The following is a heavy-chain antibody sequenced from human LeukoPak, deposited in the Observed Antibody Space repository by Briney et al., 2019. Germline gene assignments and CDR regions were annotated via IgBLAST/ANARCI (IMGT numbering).Heavy chain of an antibody. CDR1: GFTFANYA. Sequence: GGSLRLFCAASGFTFANYAMSWVRQAPGKGLEWVSVITGSGGSTYYADSVKGRFTISRDNSKNTLFLQMNSLRAEDTAVYFCARDDSFQDIVVVPPPDLGFWGLGTLVTVSS. CDR3: ARDDSFQDIVVVPPPDLGF. V-gene: IGHV3-23*01. D-gene: IGHD2-2*01. CDR2: ITGSGGST. J-gene: IGHJ4*02.